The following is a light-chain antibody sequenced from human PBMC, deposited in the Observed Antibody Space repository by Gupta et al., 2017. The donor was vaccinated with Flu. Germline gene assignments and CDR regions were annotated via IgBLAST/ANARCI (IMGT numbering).Light chain of an antibody. CDR1: QSVSSSY. CDR2: GAS. V-gene: IGKV3-20*01. Sequence: EIVLPHSPGPLSLSPGERATLSCRASQSVSSSYLAWYQQKPGQAPRLLIYGASSRATGIPDRFSGSGSGTDFTLTISRLEPEDFAVYYCQQYGSSPRTFGQGTKVEIK. CDR3: QQYGSSPRT. J-gene: IGKJ1*01.